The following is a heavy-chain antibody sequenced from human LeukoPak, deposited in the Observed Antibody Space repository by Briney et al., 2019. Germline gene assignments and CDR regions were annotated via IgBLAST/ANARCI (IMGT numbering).Heavy chain of an antibody. D-gene: IGHD3-10*01. CDR3: GSATYYKVDS. J-gene: IGHJ4*02. Sequence: SETLSLTCSVSGDSISRATYFWAWIRQPPGEGLEWLGTMDSSGNTNYNPSLKSRVTISGDTSKKQFSLKLTSVTAADTAVYYCGSATYYKVDSWGQGTLVIVSS. CDR1: GDSISRATYF. V-gene: IGHV4-39*07. CDR2: MDSSGNT.